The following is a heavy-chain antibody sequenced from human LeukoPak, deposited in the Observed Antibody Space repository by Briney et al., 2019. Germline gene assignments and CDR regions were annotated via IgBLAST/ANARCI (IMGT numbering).Heavy chain of an antibody. D-gene: IGHD3-9*01. CDR1: GFTFSSYA. V-gene: IGHV3-64*01. CDR2: ISSNGGST. J-gene: IGHJ4*02. Sequence: PGGSLRLSCAASGFTFSSYAMHWVRQAPGKGLEYVSAISSNGGSTYYANSVKGRFTISRDNSKNTLYLQMGSLRAEDMAVYYCARATLRYFDWAHFDYWGQGTLVTVSS. CDR3: ARATLRYFDWAHFDY.